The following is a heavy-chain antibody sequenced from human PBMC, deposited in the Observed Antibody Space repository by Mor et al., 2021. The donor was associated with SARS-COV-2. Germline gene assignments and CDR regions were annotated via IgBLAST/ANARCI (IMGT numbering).Heavy chain of an antibody. J-gene: IGHJ6*02. Sequence: FTISRDNSKNTLYLQMNSLRAEDTAVYYCARDDSYYYESSPYYYGMDVWGQGTTVTVSS. CDR3: ARDDSYYYESSPYYYGMDV. V-gene: IGHV3-66*01. D-gene: IGHD3-22*01.